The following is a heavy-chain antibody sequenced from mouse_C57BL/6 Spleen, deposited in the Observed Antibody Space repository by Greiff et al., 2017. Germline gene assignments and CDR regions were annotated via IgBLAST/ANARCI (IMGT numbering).Heavy chain of an antibody. CDR3: AREGNDPFAY. J-gene: IGHJ3*01. CDR2: ISSGSSTN. Sequence: EVKLMESGGGFVKPGGSLKLSCAASGFTFSDYGMHWVRQAPEKGLEWVAYISSGSSTNYYADTVKGRFTISRDNAKNTLFLQMTRLRSEDTAMYYCAREGNDPFAYWGQGTLVTVSA. D-gene: IGHD2-2*01. V-gene: IGHV5-17*01. CDR1: GFTFSDYG.